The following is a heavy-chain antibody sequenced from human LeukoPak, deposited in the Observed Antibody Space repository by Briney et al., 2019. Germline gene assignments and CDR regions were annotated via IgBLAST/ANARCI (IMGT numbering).Heavy chain of an antibody. Sequence: WASVKGSCRASGYTFTSYYMHWVRKAPGQGLEWMGIINPSGGSTSYAQKFQGRVTMTRDMSTSTVYMELSSLRSEDTAVYYCARERLVGATITGLFDPWGQGTLVTVSS. V-gene: IGHV1-46*01. D-gene: IGHD1-26*01. CDR1: GYTFTSYY. CDR2: INPSGGST. CDR3: ARERLVGATITGLFDP. J-gene: IGHJ5*02.